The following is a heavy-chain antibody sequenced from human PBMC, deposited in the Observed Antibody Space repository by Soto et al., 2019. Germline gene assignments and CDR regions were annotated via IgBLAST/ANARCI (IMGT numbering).Heavy chain of an antibody. CDR1: GFIFSSYG. CDR3: ARDGGDFDY. CDR2: ISHDGNKK. V-gene: IGHV3-33*05. D-gene: IGHD3-16*01. Sequence: QVQLVESGGGVVQPGRSLRLSCATSGFIFSSYGIHWLRQAPGKGLEWLAIISHDGNKKYYADSVKGRFTISRDNSENTVYLQMDSLRVEDTAVYSCARDGGDFDYWGQGTLVTVSS. J-gene: IGHJ4*02.